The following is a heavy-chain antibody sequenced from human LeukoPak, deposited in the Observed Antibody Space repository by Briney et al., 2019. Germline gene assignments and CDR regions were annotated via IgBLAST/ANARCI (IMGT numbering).Heavy chain of an antibody. Sequence: GRSLRLSCAASGFTFSSYGMHWVRQAPGKGLEWVAVIWYDGSNKYYADSVKGRFTISRDNSKNTLYLQMNSLRAEDTAVYYCAKEVDDSSTYYFDYWGLGTLVTVSS. D-gene: IGHD2/OR15-2a*01. CDR2: IWYDGSNK. CDR3: AKEVDDSSTYYFDY. V-gene: IGHV3-33*06. CDR1: GFTFSSYG. J-gene: IGHJ4*02.